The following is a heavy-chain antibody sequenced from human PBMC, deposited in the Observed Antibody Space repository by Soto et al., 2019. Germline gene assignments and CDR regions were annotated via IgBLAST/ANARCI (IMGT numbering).Heavy chain of an antibody. J-gene: IGHJ4*02. Sequence: QVQLVESGGGVVSPGGSLSPPFPAPGSPLGSYASPGAGQPPGRGRGWVAVISYDGSNKYYADSVKGRFTISRDNSKNTLYLQMNSLRAEDTAVYYCARGYCSGGSCSVDYWGQGTLVTVSS. CDR2: ISYDGSNK. CDR3: ARGYCSGGSCSVDY. CDR1: GSPLGSYA. V-gene: IGHV3-30-3*01. D-gene: IGHD2-15*01.